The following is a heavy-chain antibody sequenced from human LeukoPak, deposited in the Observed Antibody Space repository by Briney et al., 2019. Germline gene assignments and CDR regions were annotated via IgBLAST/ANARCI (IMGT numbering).Heavy chain of an antibody. CDR2: IKQDGSKE. J-gene: IGHJ4*02. CDR1: GFTFSSNW. Sequence: PGGSLRLSCAASGFTFSSNWMTWVRQAPGKGLEWVANIKQDGSKEYYVDSVKGRSTISRDNAKNSLCLHMNSLRAEDTAVYYCARHDNWNFPYWGQGTLVTVSS. D-gene: IGHD1-7*01. V-gene: IGHV3-7*01. CDR3: ARHDNWNFPY.